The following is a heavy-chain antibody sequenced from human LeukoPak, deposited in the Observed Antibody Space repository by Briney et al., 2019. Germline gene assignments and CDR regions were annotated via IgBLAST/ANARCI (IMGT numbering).Heavy chain of an antibody. D-gene: IGHD2-15*01. CDR1: GGSFSGYY. J-gene: IGHJ6*02. CDR2: INHSGSI. V-gene: IGHV4-34*01. CDR3: ASRDSTPGGYGMDV. Sequence: SETLSLTCAVYGGSFSGYYWSWIRQPPGKGLEWIGEINHSGSIHYNPSLKSRVTISVDTSKKRFSLKLSSVTAADTAVYYCASRDSTPGGYGMDVWGQGTTVTVSS.